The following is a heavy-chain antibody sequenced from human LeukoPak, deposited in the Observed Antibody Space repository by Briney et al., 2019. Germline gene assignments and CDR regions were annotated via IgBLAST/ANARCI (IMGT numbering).Heavy chain of an antibody. CDR3: LIRTAITMLRPYDY. D-gene: IGHD3-10*01. V-gene: IGHV3-49*04. CDR2: IRSKAYGGTT. J-gene: IGHJ4*02. CDR1: GFTFGDYV. Sequence: GRSLRLSCTVSGFTFGDYVINWVRQAPGKGLEWVGFIRSKAYGGTTEYAASVRGRFTMSRGDSKTFAYLQMNRLKTEDTGIYYCLIRTAITMLRPYDYWGQGTLVTVSS.